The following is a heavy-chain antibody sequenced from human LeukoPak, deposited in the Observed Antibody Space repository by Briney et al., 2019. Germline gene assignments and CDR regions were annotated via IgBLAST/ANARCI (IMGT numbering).Heavy chain of an antibody. CDR3: ARSTNLKWETDAFDI. Sequence: ASVKVSCKASGGTFSSYAISWVRQAPGQGVEWMGRIIPILGIANYAQKFQGRVTITADKSTSTAYMELSSLRSEDTAVYYCARSTNLKWETDAFDIWGQGTMVTVSS. CDR1: GGTFSSYA. J-gene: IGHJ3*02. D-gene: IGHD1-26*01. CDR2: IIPILGIA. V-gene: IGHV1-69*04.